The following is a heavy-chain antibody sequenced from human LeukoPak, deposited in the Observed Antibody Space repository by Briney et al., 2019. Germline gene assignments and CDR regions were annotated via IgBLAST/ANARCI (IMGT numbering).Heavy chain of an antibody. J-gene: IGHJ6*02. CDR3: ARGCSGGSCYPDYYYYGMDV. CDR1: GGSISSYY. D-gene: IGHD2-15*01. V-gene: IGHV4-4*07. CDR2: IYTSGST. Sequence: SETLSLTCTVSGGSISSYYWSWIRQPAGKGLEWIWRIYTSGSTNYNPSLKSRVTMSVDTSKNQFSLKLSSVTAADTAVYYCARGCSGGSCYPDYYYYGMDVWGQGTTVTVSS.